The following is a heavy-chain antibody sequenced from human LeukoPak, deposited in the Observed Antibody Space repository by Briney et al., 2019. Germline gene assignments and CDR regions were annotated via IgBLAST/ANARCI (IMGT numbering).Heavy chain of an antibody. CDR3: ATLSDAIAAAGTRNY. Sequence: GGSLRLSCAASGFIFSSYAMSWVRQAPGKGLEWVSVISGSGGSTNYADPVNGRFTISRDNSKNMLHLQMSSLRAEDTAVYYCATLSDAIAAAGTRNYWGQGTLVTVSS. V-gene: IGHV3-23*01. CDR1: GFIFSSYA. J-gene: IGHJ4*02. CDR2: ISGSGGST. D-gene: IGHD6-13*01.